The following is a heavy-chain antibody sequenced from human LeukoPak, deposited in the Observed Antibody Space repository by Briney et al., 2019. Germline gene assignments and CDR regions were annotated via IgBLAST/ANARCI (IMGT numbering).Heavy chain of an antibody. J-gene: IGHJ6*03. D-gene: IGHD3-22*01. CDR2: MNPNSGNT. CDR1: GYTFTSYD. V-gene: IGHV1-8*01. CDR3: ARGGDSSGYYYNYYYYYMDV. Sequence: ASVKVSCKASGYTFTSYDINWVRQATGQGFEWMGWMNPNSGNTGYAQKLQGRVTMTRNTSISTAYMELSSLRSEDTAVYYCARGGDSSGYYYNYYYYYMDVWGKGTTVTVSS.